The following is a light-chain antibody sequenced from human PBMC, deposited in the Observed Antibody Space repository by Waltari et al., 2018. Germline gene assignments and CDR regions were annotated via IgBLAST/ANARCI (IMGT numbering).Light chain of an antibody. CDR2: EVN. J-gene: IGLJ2*01. V-gene: IGLV2-23*02. Sequence: QSALTQPASLSASPGQSITISCSGTSSDVGAFNLVSWYQVNPGEAPKLIIYEVNKRPSGVSDRFSGSKSGNTASLTISGLQAVDEADYYCCSYTTSEILVFGGGTKMTVL. CDR1: SSDVGAFNL. CDR3: CSYTTSEILV.